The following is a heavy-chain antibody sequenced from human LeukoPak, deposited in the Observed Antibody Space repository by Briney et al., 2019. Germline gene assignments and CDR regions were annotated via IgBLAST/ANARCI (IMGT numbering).Heavy chain of an antibody. Sequence: PGGSLRLSCAASGFTFSSYWMHWVRQAPGKGLVWFSRINSDGSSTSYADSVKGRFTISRDNAKNTLYLQMNSLRAEDTAVYYCARDRGGSYLFDYWGQGTLVTVSS. D-gene: IGHD1-26*01. J-gene: IGHJ4*02. CDR1: GFTFSSYW. CDR3: ARDRGGSYLFDY. V-gene: IGHV3-74*01. CDR2: INSDGSST.